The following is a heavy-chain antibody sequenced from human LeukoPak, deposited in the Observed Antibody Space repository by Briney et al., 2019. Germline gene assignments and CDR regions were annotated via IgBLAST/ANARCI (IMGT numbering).Heavy chain of an antibody. CDR1: GFTFSSYW. Sequence: PGGSLRLSCAASGFTFSSYWMNWVRQAPGKGLEWVSSISSSSSYIYYADSVKGRFTISRDNAKNSLYLQMNSLRAEDTAVYYCARDLTSIDDAFDIWGQGTMVTVSS. D-gene: IGHD1-14*01. V-gene: IGHV3-21*01. CDR3: ARDLTSIDDAFDI. J-gene: IGHJ3*02. CDR2: ISSSSSYI.